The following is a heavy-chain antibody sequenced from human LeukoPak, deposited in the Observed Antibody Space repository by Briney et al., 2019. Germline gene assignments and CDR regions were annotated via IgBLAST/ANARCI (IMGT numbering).Heavy chain of an antibody. V-gene: IGHV1-69*01. CDR2: IIPIFGTA. D-gene: IGHD6-19*01. CDR1: GGTFSSYA. Sequence: SSVKVSCKASGGTFSSYAISWVRQAPGQGLEWMGGIIPIFGTANYAQKFQGRVTITADESTSTAYMELSSLRSEDTAVCYCARDRAPYSSGWYNFDYWGQGTLVTVSS. J-gene: IGHJ4*02. CDR3: ARDRAPYSSGWYNFDY.